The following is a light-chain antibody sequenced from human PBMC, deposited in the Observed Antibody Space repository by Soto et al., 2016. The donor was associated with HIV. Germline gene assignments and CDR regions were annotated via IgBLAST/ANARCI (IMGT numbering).Light chain of an antibody. Sequence: AIRMTQSPSSFSASTGDRVTITCRASQGISSYLAWYQQKPGKAPNLLIYEASTLQSGVPSRFSGSGSGTDFTLTISCLQSEDFATYYCQQANSFPRTFGQGTKVEIK. CDR2: EAS. V-gene: IGKV1-8*01. CDR1: QGISSY. CDR3: QQANSFPRT. J-gene: IGKJ1*01.